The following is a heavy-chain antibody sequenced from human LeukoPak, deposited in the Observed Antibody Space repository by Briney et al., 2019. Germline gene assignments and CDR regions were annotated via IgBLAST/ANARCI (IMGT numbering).Heavy chain of an antibody. Sequence: GGSLRLSCAASGFTFSSYAMHWVRQAPGKGLEYVSAISSNGGSTYYANSVKGRFTISRDNSKNTLYLQMGSLSAEDMAVYYCARNRDGHYYNSSGPLDYWGQGTLVTVSS. CDR2: ISSNGGST. CDR3: ARNRDGHYYNSSGPLDY. D-gene: IGHD3-22*01. CDR1: GFTFSSYA. V-gene: IGHV3-64*01. J-gene: IGHJ4*02.